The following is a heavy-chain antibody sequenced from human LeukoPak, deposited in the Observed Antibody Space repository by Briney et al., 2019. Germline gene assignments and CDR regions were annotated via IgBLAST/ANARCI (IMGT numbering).Heavy chain of an antibody. Sequence: ASVKVSCKASGYSFSDYYIHWLRQAPAQGLEWMGWINPDSGGTNYPQKLQGRVTMTRDTSITTVYMELSRLRSDDTAVFYCTREARAGKWFDPWGQGTPVTVSA. CDR3: TREARAGKWFDP. V-gene: IGHV1-2*02. CDR1: GYSFSDYY. CDR2: INPDSGGT. J-gene: IGHJ5*02. D-gene: IGHD5-12*01.